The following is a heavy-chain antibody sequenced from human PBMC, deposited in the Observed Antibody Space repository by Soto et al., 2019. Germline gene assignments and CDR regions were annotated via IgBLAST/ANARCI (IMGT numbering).Heavy chain of an antibody. CDR2: INQSGTT. CDR1: GGSFSGYY. Sequence: SETLSLTCAAYGGSFSGYYWTWIRQAPGKGLEWIGEINQSGTTNYSPSLKSRVTISIDTSKIQFSLKLSSMTAADTAVYYCARYLSCDSISCQNWFDPWGQGIQVTVSS. D-gene: IGHD3-22*01. J-gene: IGHJ5*02. CDR3: ARYLSCDSISCQNWFDP. V-gene: IGHV4-34*01.